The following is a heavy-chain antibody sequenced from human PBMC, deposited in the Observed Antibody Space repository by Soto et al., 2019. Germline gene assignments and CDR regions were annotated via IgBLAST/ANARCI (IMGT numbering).Heavy chain of an antibody. CDR3: AKDRHGDGYNYFDD. CDR1: GFTFSSYG. J-gene: IGHJ4*02. CDR2: ISYDGSNK. V-gene: IGHV3-30*18. D-gene: IGHD5-12*01. Sequence: GGSLRLSCAASGFTFSSYGMHWVRQAPGKGLEWVAVISYDGSNKYYADSVKGRFTISRDNSKNTLYLQMNSLRAEDTAVYSCAKDRHGDGYNYFDDWGKGTLVTV.